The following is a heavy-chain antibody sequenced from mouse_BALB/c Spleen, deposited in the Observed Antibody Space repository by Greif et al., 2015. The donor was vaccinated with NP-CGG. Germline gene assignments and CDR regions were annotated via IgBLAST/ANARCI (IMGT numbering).Heavy chain of an antibody. D-gene: IGHD2-13*01. J-gene: IGHJ2*01. CDR2: IYPGDGDT. Sequence: VKLQESGPELVKPGASVKISCNASGYAFSSSWMNWVKQRPGQGLEWIGRIYPGDGDTNYNGKFKGKATLTADKSSSTAYMQLSSLTSVDSAVYFCARGDYFDYWGQGPLSQSPQ. CDR1: GYAFSSSW. V-gene: IGHV1-82*01. CDR3: ARGDYFDY.